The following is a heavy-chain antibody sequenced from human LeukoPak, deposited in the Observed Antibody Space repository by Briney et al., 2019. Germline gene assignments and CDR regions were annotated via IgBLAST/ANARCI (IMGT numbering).Heavy chain of an antibody. D-gene: IGHD6-19*01. J-gene: IGHJ4*02. CDR2: SSSNGGST. CDR1: GFTFSTLP. Sequence: GGSLRLSCSASGFTFSTLPMHWVRQAPGKGLEYVSGSSSNGGSTYYADSVKGRFTISRDNSKNTLYLQMSSLRPEDTAVYYCVNQISGWVYWGQGSLVTVSS. CDR3: VNQISGWVY. V-gene: IGHV3-64D*06.